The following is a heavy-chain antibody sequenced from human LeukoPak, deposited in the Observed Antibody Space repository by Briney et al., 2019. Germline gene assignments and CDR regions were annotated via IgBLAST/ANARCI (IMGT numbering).Heavy chain of an antibody. CDR3: AKEGLRFFDF. Sequence: PGGSLRLSCTASGFTFSSTGMHWVRQAPGKGLDWVASISYDGSSKKYVDSAKGRFTISRDNSKRTLYLQMNSLRSEDTAVYYCAKEGLRFFDFWGQGTLVTVSS. J-gene: IGHJ4*02. V-gene: IGHV3-30*18. D-gene: IGHD5-12*01. CDR1: GFTFSSTG. CDR2: ISYDGSSK.